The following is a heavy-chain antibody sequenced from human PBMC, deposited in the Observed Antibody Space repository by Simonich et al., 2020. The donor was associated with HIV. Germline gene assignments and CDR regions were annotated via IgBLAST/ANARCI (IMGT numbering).Heavy chain of an antibody. Sequence: EVQLVQSGAEVKKPGESLKISCKGSGYSFTSYWIGWVRQMPGKGQEWMGIIYPGDSDTEYSTSFQCQVTISADKSISTAYLQWSSLKASDTAMYYCVRRLAVAGTYWYFDLWGRGTLVTVSS. CDR3: VRRLAVAGTYWYFDL. CDR2: IYPGDSDT. J-gene: IGHJ2*01. V-gene: IGHV5-51*03. D-gene: IGHD6-19*01. CDR1: GYSFTSYW.